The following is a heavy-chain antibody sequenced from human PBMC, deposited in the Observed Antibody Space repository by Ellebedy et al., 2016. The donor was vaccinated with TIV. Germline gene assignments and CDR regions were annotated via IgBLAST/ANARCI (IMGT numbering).Heavy chain of an antibody. J-gene: IGHJ4*02. Sequence: GESLKISXAASGFTFSSYVLHWVRQAPGKGLEWVAVASQDGSTKYFADSVKGRFTISRDNSKNTLYLQMNSLRAEDTAVYYCARDRDTAMDFDYWGQGTLVTVSS. D-gene: IGHD5-18*01. V-gene: IGHV3-30-3*01. CDR3: ARDRDTAMDFDY. CDR1: GFTFSSYV. CDR2: ASQDGSTK.